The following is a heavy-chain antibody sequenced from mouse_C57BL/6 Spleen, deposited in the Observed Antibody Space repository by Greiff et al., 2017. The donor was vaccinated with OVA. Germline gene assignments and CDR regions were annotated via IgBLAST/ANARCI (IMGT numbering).Heavy chain of an antibody. V-gene: IGHV1-53*01. CDR2: INPSNGGT. J-gene: IGHJ1*03. Sequence: QVQLQQPGTELVKPGASVKLSCKASGYTFTSYWMPWVKQRPGQGLEWIGNINPSNGGTNYNEKFKSKATLTVDKSSSTAYMQLSSLTSEDSAVYYCARGYGSSYGWYFDVWGTGTTVTVSS. CDR1: GYTFTSYW. CDR3: ARGYGSSYGWYFDV. D-gene: IGHD1-1*01.